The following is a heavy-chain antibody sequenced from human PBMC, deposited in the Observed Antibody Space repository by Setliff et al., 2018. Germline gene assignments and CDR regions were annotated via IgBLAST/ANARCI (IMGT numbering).Heavy chain of an antibody. CDR2: ISSSSGLI. CDR1: GFTFSTYA. V-gene: IGHV3-48*01. CDR3: ARSAVAVPGQFYFDN. Sequence: GESLKISCAASGFTFSTYAMNWLRQAPGKGLEWVSYISSSSGLIYYADSVKGRFTISRDETKNSLYLQMNSLRTEDTAVYYCARSAVAVPGQFYFDNWGQGTQVTVSS. D-gene: IGHD6-19*01. J-gene: IGHJ4*02.